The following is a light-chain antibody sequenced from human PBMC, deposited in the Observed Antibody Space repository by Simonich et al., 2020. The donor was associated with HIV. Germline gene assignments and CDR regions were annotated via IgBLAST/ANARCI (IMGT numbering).Light chain of an antibody. CDR2: DAS. CDR1: QDISNY. J-gene: IGKJ1*01. Sequence: DIQMTQSPSSLSASVGDRVTITCQASQDISNYLNWYQQKPGKSPKLLIYDASTLESGVPSRFSGSGSGTEFTLTISSLQPDDFATYYCQQYNSYSQMFGQGTRVEIK. CDR3: QQYNSYSQM. V-gene: IGKV1-5*01.